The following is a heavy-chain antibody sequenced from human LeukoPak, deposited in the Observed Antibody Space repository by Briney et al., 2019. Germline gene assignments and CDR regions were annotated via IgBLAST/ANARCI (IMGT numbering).Heavy chain of an antibody. CDR1: GYTFTGYY. D-gene: IGHD2-2*01. CDR2: INPNSGGT. J-gene: IGHJ4*02. Sequence: ASVKVSCKASGYTFTGYYMHWVRQAPGQGLEWMGWINPNSGGTNYAQKFQGRVTMTRDTSISTAYMELSRLRSDDTAVYYCARESEVVVPAALDYWGQGTLVIVSS. V-gene: IGHV1-2*02. CDR3: ARESEVVVPAALDY.